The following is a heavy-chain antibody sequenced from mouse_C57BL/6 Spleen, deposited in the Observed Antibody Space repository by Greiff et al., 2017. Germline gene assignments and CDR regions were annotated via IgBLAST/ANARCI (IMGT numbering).Heavy chain of an antibody. J-gene: IGHJ1*03. CDR3: VRDHYGSSYWYFDV. Sequence: EVKLVESGGGLVQPKGSLKLSCAASGFTFNTYAMHWVRQAPGKGLVWVARIRSKSSNYATYYADSVKDRFTISRDDSQSMLYLQMNNLKTEDTAMYYCVRDHYGSSYWYFDVWGTGTTVTVSS. D-gene: IGHD1-1*01. CDR2: IRSKSSNYAT. CDR1: GFTFNTYA. V-gene: IGHV10-3*01.